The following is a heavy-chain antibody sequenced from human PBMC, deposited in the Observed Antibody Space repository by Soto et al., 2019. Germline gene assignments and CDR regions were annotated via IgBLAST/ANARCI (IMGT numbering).Heavy chain of an antibody. V-gene: IGHV3-33*01. Sequence: PGGSLRLSCAASGFTFSSYGMHRVRQAPGKGLEWVAVIWYDGSNKYYADSVKGRFTISRDNSKNTLYLQMNSLRAEDTAVYYCARAGYYDSSGSDAFDIWGQGTMVTVS. CDR1: GFTFSSYG. CDR3: ARAGYYDSSGSDAFDI. CDR2: IWYDGSNK. D-gene: IGHD3-22*01. J-gene: IGHJ3*02.